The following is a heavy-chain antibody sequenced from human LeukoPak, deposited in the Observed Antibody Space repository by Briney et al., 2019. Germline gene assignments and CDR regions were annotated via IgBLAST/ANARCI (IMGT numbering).Heavy chain of an antibody. CDR3: ARGPSPNSWADY. CDR2: IYYSGST. J-gene: IGHJ4*02. D-gene: IGHD6-13*01. CDR1: GGSISSSSYY. V-gene: IGHV4-39*07. Sequence: SETLSLTCTVSGGSISSSSYYRGWIRQPPGKGLEWIGSIYYSGSTYYNPSLKSRVTISVDTSKNQFSLKLSSVTAADTAVYYCARGPSPNSWADYWGQGTLVTVSS.